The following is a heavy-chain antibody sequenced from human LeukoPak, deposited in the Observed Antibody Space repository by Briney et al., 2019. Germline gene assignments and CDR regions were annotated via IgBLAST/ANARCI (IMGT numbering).Heavy chain of an antibody. CDR2: ISYDGSNK. V-gene: IGHV3-30*04. Sequence: PGGSLRLSCAASGFTFSSYAMHWVRQAPGKGLEWVAVISYDGSNKYYADSVKGRFTISRVNSKNTLYLQMNSLRAEDTAVYYCAKAAVALDYWGQGTLVTVSS. CDR3: AKAAVALDY. CDR1: GFTFSSYA. J-gene: IGHJ4*02. D-gene: IGHD6-19*01.